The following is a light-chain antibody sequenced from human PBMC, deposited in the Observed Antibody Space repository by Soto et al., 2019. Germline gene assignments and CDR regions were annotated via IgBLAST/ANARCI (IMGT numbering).Light chain of an antibody. J-gene: IGLJ1*01. Sequence: QSVLTQPASVSGSPGQSITISCTGTSSDVGGYNYVSWYQHRPGKAPKLMIYEVSNRPSGVSNRFSGSKSGNTASLTISGLQAEDEADYYCSSYTSGSTLVVFGTGTKVTVL. CDR2: EVS. CDR1: SSDVGGYNY. V-gene: IGLV2-14*01. CDR3: SSYTSGSTLVV.